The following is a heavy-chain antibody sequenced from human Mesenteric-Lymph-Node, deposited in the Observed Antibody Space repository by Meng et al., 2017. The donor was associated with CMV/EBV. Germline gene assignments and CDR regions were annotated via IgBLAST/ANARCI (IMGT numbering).Heavy chain of an antibody. CDR1: GYSFTGNR. CDR2: ISAHNGKT. J-gene: IGHJ3*02. Sequence: KASGYSFTGNRIHWVRQAPGQGLEWMGWISAHNGKTNYAQKLQGRVTMITDTSTSTAYMELRSLRSDDTAVYYCARAGRGDSDAFDIWGQGTMVTVSS. V-gene: IGHV1-18*04. CDR3: ARAGRGDSDAFDI. D-gene: IGHD3-10*01.